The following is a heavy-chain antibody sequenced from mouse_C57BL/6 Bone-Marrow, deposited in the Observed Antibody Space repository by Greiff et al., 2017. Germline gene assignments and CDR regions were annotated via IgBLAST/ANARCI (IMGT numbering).Heavy chain of an antibody. D-gene: IGHD3-2*02. CDR2: ISYDGSN. CDR3: AKGIDSSGLAWFAY. V-gene: IGHV3-6*01. Sequence: EVQLQQSGPGLVKPSQSLSLTCSVTGYPITSGYYWNWIRQFPGNKLEWMGYISYDGSNNYNPSLKNRISITRDTSKNQFFLKLNSVTTEDTATYYCAKGIDSSGLAWFAYWGQGTLVTVSA. J-gene: IGHJ3*01. CDR1: GYPITSGYY.